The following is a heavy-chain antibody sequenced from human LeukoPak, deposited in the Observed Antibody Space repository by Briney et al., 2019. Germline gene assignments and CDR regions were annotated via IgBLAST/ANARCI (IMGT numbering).Heavy chain of an antibody. CDR1: GFTFSSYG. Sequence: PGGSLRLSCAASGFTFSSYGMHWVRQAPGKGLEWVAVIWYDGSNKYYADSVKGRFTISRDNSKNTLYLQMSSLRAEDTAVYYCARDGYSNGFDYWGQGTLVTVSS. V-gene: IGHV3-33*01. J-gene: IGHJ4*02. CDR2: IWYDGSNK. CDR3: ARDGYSNGFDY. D-gene: IGHD4-11*01.